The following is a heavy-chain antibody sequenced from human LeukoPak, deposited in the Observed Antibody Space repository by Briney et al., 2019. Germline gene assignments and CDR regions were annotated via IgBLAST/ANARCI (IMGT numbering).Heavy chain of an antibody. D-gene: IGHD1-26*01. CDR3: ARDRGIVGTTGYYYMDV. CDR1: GLTFSRDW. J-gene: IGHJ6*03. Sequence: PGGSLRLSCEGFGLTFSRDWMSWVRQAPGKGLEWVANIKQDGSEKYYVDSVKGRFTISRDNAKNSLYLQMNSLRAEDTAVYYCARDRGIVGTTGYYYMDVWGKGTTVTVSS. CDR2: IKQDGSEK. V-gene: IGHV3-7*01.